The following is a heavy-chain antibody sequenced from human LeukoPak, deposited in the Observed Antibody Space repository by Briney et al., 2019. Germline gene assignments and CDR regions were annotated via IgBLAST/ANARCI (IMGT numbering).Heavy chain of an antibody. V-gene: IGHV3-74*01. CDR1: GFTFSSYW. J-gene: IGHJ4*02. Sequence: PGGSVRLSCAASGFTFSSYWMHWLRQAPGKGLVWVSRIDSDGSSTRYADSVKGRFTISRDNAKNTLYLQMNSLRAEDTAVYYCARDKSGGSVTTSFDYWGQGTLVTVSS. CDR2: IDSDGSST. CDR3: ARDKSGGSVTTSFDY. D-gene: IGHD4-17*01.